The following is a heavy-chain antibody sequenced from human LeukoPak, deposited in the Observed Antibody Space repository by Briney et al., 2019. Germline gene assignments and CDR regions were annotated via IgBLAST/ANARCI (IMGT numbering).Heavy chain of an antibody. V-gene: IGHV3-23*01. CDR2: ISGSGGST. CDR3: AKRGVVIRVILVGFHKETYYFDS. CDR1: GFTLSNYG. Sequence: GGSLRLSCAVSGFTLSNYGMSWVRQAPGRGLEWVAGISGSGGSTNYADSVKGRFTISRDNPKNTLYLQMNSLRAEDTAVYFCAKRGVVIRVILVGFHKETYYFDSWGQGALVIVSS. D-gene: IGHD3-22*01. J-gene: IGHJ4*02.